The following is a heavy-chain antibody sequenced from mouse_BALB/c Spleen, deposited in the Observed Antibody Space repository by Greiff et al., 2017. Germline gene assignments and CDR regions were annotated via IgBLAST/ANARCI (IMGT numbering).Heavy chain of an antibody. V-gene: IGHV5-17*02. CDR2: ISSGSSTI. J-gene: IGHJ1*01. Sequence: EVQLVESGGGLVQPGGSRKLSCAASGFTFSSFGMHWVRQAPEKGLEWVAYISSGSSTIYYADTVKGRFTISRDNPKNTLFLQMTSLRSEDTAMYYCARGEWYFDVWGAGTTVTVSS. CDR3: ARGEWYFDV. CDR1: GFTFSSFG.